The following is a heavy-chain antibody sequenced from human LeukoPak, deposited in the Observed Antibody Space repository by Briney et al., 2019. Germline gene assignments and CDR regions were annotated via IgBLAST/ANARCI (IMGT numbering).Heavy chain of an antibody. J-gene: IGHJ4*02. CDR1: GFTLSSYW. Sequence: GGSLRLSCAASGFTLSSYWMSWVRQAPGKGLEWVANIKYDGSEKDYVDSVKGRFTISRDDAKNSLYLQMNSLRAEDTAVYYCARDIAAPGLFFDYWGQGTLVTVSS. V-gene: IGHV3-7*01. CDR2: IKYDGSEK. CDR3: ARDIAAPGLFFDY. D-gene: IGHD6-13*01.